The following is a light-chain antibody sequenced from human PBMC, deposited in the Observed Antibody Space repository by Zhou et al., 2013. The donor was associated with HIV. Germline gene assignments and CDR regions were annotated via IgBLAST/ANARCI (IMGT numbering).Light chain of an antibody. CDR1: QSVSSSY. V-gene: IGKV3-20*01. J-gene: IGKJ2*01. Sequence: EIVLTQSPGTLSLSPGERATLSCRASQSVSSSYLAWYQQKPGQAPRLLIYGASSRATGIPDRFSGSGSGTDFTLTISRLEPEDFAVYYCQQYGSSPYTFGLGDQAG. CDR3: QQYGSSPYT. CDR2: GAS.